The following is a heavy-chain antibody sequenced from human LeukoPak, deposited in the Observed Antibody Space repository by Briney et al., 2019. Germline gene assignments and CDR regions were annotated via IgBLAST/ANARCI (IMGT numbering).Heavy chain of an antibody. Sequence: GRSLRLSCAASGFTFSSYAMHWVRQAPGKGLEWVAVISYDGSNKYYADSVKGRFTISRDNSKNTLYLQMNSLRAEDTAVYYCAKDGGYGSGSYLRGGMDVWGKGITVTVSS. D-gene: IGHD3-10*01. CDR1: GFTFSSYA. V-gene: IGHV3-30*04. CDR2: ISYDGSNK. J-gene: IGHJ6*04. CDR3: AKDGGYGSGSYLRGGMDV.